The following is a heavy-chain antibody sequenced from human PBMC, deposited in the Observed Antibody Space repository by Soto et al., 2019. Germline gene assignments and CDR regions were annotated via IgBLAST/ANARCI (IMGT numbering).Heavy chain of an antibody. CDR1: GFTFSSYA. Sequence: GGSLRLSCAASGFTFSSYAMSWVRQAPGKGLEWVSAISGSGGSTYYADSVKGRFTISRDNSKNTLYLQMNSLRAEDTAVYYCAKQVLLWFGEGVAEDYWGQGTLVTVSS. V-gene: IGHV3-23*01. J-gene: IGHJ4*02. CDR3: AKQVLLWFGEGVAEDY. CDR2: ISGSGGST. D-gene: IGHD3-10*01.